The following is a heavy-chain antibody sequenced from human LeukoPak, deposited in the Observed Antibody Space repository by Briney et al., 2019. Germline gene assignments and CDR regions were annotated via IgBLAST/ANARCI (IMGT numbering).Heavy chain of an antibody. CDR2: IYYTGSS. CDR3: ASYNYYGYYFDY. V-gene: IGHV4-39*01. Sequence: SETQSLTCTVSLGSISSSSYYWGWIRQPPGKGLEWIGSIYYTGSSYYNPSLKSRVSISVDTSKNQFSLMLSSVTAADTAAYFCASYNYYGYYFDYWGQGTLVTVSS. CDR1: LGSISSSSYY. J-gene: IGHJ4*02. D-gene: IGHD3-10*01.